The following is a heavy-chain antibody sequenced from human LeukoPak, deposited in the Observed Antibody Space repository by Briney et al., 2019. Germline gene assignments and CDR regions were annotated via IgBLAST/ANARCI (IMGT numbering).Heavy chain of an antibody. V-gene: IGHV4-59*08. CDR1: GGSISSYY. Sequence: SETLSLTCTVSGGSISSYYWSWIRQPPGKGLEWIGYIYYSGSTYYNPSLKSRVTISVDTSKNQFSLKLSSVTAADTAVYYCARGLDIVVVPAALDYWGQGTLVTVSS. CDR3: ARGLDIVVVPAALDY. J-gene: IGHJ4*02. D-gene: IGHD2-2*03. CDR2: IYYSGST.